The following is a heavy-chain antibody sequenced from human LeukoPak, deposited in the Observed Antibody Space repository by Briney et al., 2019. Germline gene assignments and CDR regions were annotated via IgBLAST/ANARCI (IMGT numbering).Heavy chain of an antibody. Sequence: GGSLRLSCTGPGFTFSIHWMSWARQAPGRGLEWGANIKKDGSETYYLDSVKGRFTISRDNAKNSVYLQMNSLRAEDTAVYYCTRIDIAVASAFILDAFGIWGQGTMVTVSS. D-gene: IGHD2-2*01. CDR1: GFTFSIHW. CDR2: IKKDGSET. V-gene: IGHV3-7*01. J-gene: IGHJ3*02. CDR3: TRIDIAVASAFILDAFGI.